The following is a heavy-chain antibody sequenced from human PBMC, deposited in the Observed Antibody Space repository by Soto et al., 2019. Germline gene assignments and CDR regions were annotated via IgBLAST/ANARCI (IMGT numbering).Heavy chain of an antibody. CDR2: IYYSGST. CDR1: GGSISSYY. D-gene: IGHD3-22*01. CDR3: ARVRGNYYDSSGYYSGEYYFDY. Sequence: SETLSLTCSISGGSISSYYWSWIRQPPGKGLEWIGYIYYSGSTNYNPSLKSRVTISVDTSKNQFSLKLSSVTAADTAVYYCARVRGNYYDSSGYYSGEYYFDYWGQGTLVTVSS. V-gene: IGHV4-59*01. J-gene: IGHJ4*02.